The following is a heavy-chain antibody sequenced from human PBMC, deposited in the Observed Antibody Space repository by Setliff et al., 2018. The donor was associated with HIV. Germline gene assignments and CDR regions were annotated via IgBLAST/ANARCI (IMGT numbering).Heavy chain of an antibody. CDR1: GGSISSYY. CDR3: ARGGXXARDFDY. J-gene: IGHJ4*02. D-gene: IGHD3-10*01. Sequence: SETLSLTCTASGGSISSYYWHWIRQSPGKGLEXIGYVYYSGSTNYNPSLKSRLSISIDTSRNQFSMKLTSATAADTALYYCARGGXXARDFDYWGQGTQVTVSS. V-gene: IGHV4-59*01. CDR2: VYYSGST.